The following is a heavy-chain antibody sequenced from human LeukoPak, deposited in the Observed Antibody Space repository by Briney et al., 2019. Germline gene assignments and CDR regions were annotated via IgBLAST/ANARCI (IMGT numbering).Heavy chain of an antibody. J-gene: IGHJ3*02. V-gene: IGHV4-59*01. D-gene: IGHD3-10*01. CDR3: ARNWGVRGYAFDI. Sequence: KPSETLSLTCTGSGGSISSYYWSWSRQPPGKGLEWVGYIYYSGSTNYNPSLKSRVTISVDTSKNQFSLKLSSVTAADTAVYYCARNWGVRGYAFDIWGQGTMATVSS. CDR1: GGSISSYY. CDR2: IYYSGST.